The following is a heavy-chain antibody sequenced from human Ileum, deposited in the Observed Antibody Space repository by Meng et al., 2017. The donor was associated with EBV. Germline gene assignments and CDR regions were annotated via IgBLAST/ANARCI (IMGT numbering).Heavy chain of an antibody. D-gene: IGHD6-19*01. CDR1: GDSISTGLW. CDR3: ARSPGWYSLDP. Sequence: QLQLQESGPGLVQPSGTLSPTCAVSGDSISTGLWWNWVRQSPEKGLEWIGEISHSGSTTYNPSLKSRVTILLDKTKNHFSLKLNSVTAADTAVYYCARSPGWYSLDPWGQGTLVTVSS. J-gene: IGHJ5*02. CDR2: ISHSGST. V-gene: IGHV4-4*02.